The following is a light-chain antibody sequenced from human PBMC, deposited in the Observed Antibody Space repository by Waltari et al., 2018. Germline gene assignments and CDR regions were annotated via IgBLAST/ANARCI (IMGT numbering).Light chain of an antibody. J-gene: IGKJ4*01. V-gene: IGKV1-33*01. CDR3: QQCSTLPFT. Sequence: DVQMTQSPSSLSASVGDRITITCQATRDIETYLNWYQHKPGKAPKLLIYDADTLQRGVPSRLSGSGSGTHFSFTINNLQPDDFATYYCQQCSTLPFTFGGGT. CDR1: RDIETY. CDR2: DAD.